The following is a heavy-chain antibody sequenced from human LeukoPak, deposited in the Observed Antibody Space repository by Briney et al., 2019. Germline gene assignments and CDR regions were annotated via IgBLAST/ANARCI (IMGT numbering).Heavy chain of an antibody. D-gene: IGHD2-21*02. V-gene: IGHV3-21*01. CDR2: ISSSGNYI. Sequence: GGSLRLSCAVSGFTFSGFGMNWVRQAPGKGLEWVSSISSSGNYIYYADSVKGRFTISRDNAKNSLYLQMNSLRAEDTAVYYCASIVVVTARYNWFDPWGQGTLVTVSS. CDR3: ASIVVVTARYNWFDP. CDR1: GFTFSGFG. J-gene: IGHJ5*02.